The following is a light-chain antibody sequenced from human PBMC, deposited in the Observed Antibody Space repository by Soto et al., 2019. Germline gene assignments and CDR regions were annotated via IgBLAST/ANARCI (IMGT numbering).Light chain of an antibody. CDR1: SGDIGGYNY. J-gene: IGLJ1*01. CDR2: EVT. Sequence: QSALTQPASVSGSPGQSITISCTGTSGDIGGYNYVSWYQQHPGKAPKLLISEVTNRPSGVSSRFSGSKSGNTASLTISGLQADDEADYYCSSYTSNSNPYVFGTGTKLTVL. CDR3: SSYTSNSNPYV. V-gene: IGLV2-14*01.